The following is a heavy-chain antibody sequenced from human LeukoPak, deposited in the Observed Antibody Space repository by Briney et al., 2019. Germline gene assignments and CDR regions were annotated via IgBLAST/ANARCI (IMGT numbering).Heavy chain of an antibody. D-gene: IGHD5-24*01. CDR2: ISYDGSNK. CDR3: ARDGVIVRDRDGYNSFDY. Sequence: GGSLRLSCAASGFTFSSYAMHWVRQAPGKGLEWVAVISYDGSNKYYADSVKGRFTISRDNSKNTLYLQMNSLRAEDTAVYYCARDGVIVRDRDGYNSFDYWSQGTLVTASS. J-gene: IGHJ4*02. CDR1: GFTFSSYA. V-gene: IGHV3-30*04.